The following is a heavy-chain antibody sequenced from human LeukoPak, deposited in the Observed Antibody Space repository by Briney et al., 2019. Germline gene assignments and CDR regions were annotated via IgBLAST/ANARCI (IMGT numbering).Heavy chain of an antibody. Sequence: GGSLRLSCAASGFTFSSYWMSWVRQAPGKGLEWVANIKQDGSEKYYVDSVKGRFTISRDNAKNSLYLQMNSLRAEDTAVYYCAKYTSSSVYYGMDVWGQGTTVTVSS. J-gene: IGHJ6*02. V-gene: IGHV3-7*03. CDR1: GFTFSSYW. CDR3: AKYTSSSVYYGMDV. D-gene: IGHD6-6*01. CDR2: IKQDGSEK.